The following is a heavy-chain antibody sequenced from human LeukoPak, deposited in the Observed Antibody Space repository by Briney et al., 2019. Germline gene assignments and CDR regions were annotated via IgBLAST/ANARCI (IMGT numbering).Heavy chain of an antibody. CDR1: GFPFTSCG. D-gene: IGHD2-21*01. CDR2: IWYDGSHK. V-gene: IGHV3-33*03. J-gene: IGHJ4*02. Sequence: GGSLRLSFAASGFPFTSCGMHWVRQAPGKGLEWGGMIWYDGSHKKYADSVEGRFSISRDTSKNTLYLQMNSLRADDTAVYYCARGIPIPATHPIDYWGQGSLVTVSS. CDR3: ARGIPIPATHPIDY.